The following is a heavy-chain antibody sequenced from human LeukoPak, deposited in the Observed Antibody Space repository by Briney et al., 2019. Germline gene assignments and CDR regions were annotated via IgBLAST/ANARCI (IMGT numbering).Heavy chain of an antibody. CDR3: ARGDRQWRSRRAYYFDY. V-gene: IGHV1-8*01. CDR1: GYTFTSYD. J-gene: IGHJ4*02. CDR2: MNLNSGNT. Sequence: GASVKVSCKASGYTFTSYDINWVRQATGQGLEWMGWMNLNSGNTGYAQKFQGRVTMTRNTSISTAYMELSSLRSEDTAVYYCARGDRQWRSRRAYYFDYWGQGTLVTVSS. D-gene: IGHD6-19*01.